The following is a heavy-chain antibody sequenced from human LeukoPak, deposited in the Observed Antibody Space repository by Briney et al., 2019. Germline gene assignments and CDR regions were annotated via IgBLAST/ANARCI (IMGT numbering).Heavy chain of an antibody. CDR2: ISGSGGST. CDR3: ARDATTAIGTVYMDV. Sequence: PGGSLRLSCAASGFTFSSFSMNWVRQAPGKGLEWVSAISGSGGSTYYADSVKGRFTISRDNSKNSLYLEMNSLRVEDTAIYYCARDATTAIGTVYMDVWGKGTTVTISS. CDR1: GFTFSSFS. V-gene: IGHV3-21*01. J-gene: IGHJ6*03. D-gene: IGHD1-1*01.